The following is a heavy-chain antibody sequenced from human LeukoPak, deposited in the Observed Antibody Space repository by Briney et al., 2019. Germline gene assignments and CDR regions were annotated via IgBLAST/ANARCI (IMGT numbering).Heavy chain of an antibody. CDR3: ARGMGTTPYYYYYYMDV. CDR2: INTYNGNT. Sequence: ASVKVSCKASGYILTNFGISWVRQAPGQGLEWMGWINTYNGNTDYAQKVQGRVTMTTDISTSTAYMARRSLRTEDTAVYYCARGMGTTPYYYYYYMDVWGKGTTVTISS. CDR1: GYILTNFG. J-gene: IGHJ6*03. V-gene: IGHV1-18*01. D-gene: IGHD1-26*01.